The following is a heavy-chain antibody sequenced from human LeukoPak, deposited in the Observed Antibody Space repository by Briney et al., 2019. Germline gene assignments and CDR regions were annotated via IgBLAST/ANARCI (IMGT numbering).Heavy chain of an antibody. J-gene: IGHJ4*02. CDR2: ISGSGGST. CDR3: AKDYPLDY. V-gene: IGHV3-23*01. Sequence: ASVKVSCKASGYTFTGYYMHWVRQAPGKGLEWVSAISGSGGSTYYADSVKGRFTISRDDSKNTLYLQMNTLRAEDTAVYYCAKDYPLDYWGQGALVTVSS. CDR1: GYTFTGYY.